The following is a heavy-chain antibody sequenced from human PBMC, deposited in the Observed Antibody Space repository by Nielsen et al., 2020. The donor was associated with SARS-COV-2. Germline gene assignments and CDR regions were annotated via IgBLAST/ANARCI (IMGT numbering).Heavy chain of an antibody. V-gene: IGHV3-64*02. J-gene: IGHJ3*02. CDR3: AGSGSYEGAFDI. Sequence: GGSLRPSCAASGFTFSSYAMHWVRQAPGKGLEYVSAISSNGGSTYYADSVKGRFTNSRDNSKNTLYLQMGCLRAEDMAVYYCAGSGSYEGAFDIWGQGTMVTVSS. D-gene: IGHD1-26*01. CDR1: GFTFSSYA. CDR2: ISSNGGST.